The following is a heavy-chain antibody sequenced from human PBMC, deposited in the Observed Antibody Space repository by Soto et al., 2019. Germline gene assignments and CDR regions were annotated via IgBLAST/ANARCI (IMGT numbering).Heavy chain of an antibody. CDR2: IYYSRSD. CDR3: ARVVQFYDSSGYSFYYFDY. D-gene: IGHD3-22*01. J-gene: IGHJ4*02. Sequence: SVTLSLTCTVSGDSINSADYYWSWLRQPPGKGLEWIGYIYYSRSDYYNPSLGRRATITIDTSRNQFSLNLMSVTAADTAVYYCARVVQFYDSSGYSFYYFDYWGQGALVTVSS. CDR1: GDSINSADYY. V-gene: IGHV4-30-4*01.